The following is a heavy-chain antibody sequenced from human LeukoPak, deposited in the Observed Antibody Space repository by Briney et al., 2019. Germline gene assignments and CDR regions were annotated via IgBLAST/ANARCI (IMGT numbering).Heavy chain of an antibody. V-gene: IGHV3-15*01. J-gene: IGHJ4*02. CDR1: GLTFDNAW. Sequence: GGSLRLSCVVSGLTFDNAWMSWVRQAPGKGLEWVGRIKSKNVGETTEYAAPVQGRFTISRDNAKSSLYLQMNSLRAEDTAVYYCARQLSGWYDADPYWGQGTLVTVSS. D-gene: IGHD6-19*01. CDR3: ARQLSGWYDADPY. CDR2: IKSKNVGETT.